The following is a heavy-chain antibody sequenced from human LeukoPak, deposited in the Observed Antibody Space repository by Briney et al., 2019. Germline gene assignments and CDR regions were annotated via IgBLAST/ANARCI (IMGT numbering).Heavy chain of an antibody. V-gene: IGHV3-48*03. Sequence: GGSLRLSCAASGFTFSSYVMSWVRQAPGKGLEWVSNIGSSGTTIYYADSVKGRFSISRDNAKNSLYLQMNSLRVEDTAVYYCALLAVASDFDYWGQGALVTVSS. D-gene: IGHD6-19*01. J-gene: IGHJ4*02. CDR3: ALLAVASDFDY. CDR1: GFTFSSYV. CDR2: IGSSGTTI.